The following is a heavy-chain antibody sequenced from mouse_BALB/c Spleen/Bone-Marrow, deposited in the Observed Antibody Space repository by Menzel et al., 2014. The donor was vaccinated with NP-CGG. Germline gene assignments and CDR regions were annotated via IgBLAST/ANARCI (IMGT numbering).Heavy chain of an antibody. V-gene: IGHV14-3*02. CDR3: ASYYYGSSPFAY. CDR1: GFNFNDTY. J-gene: IGHJ3*01. CDR2: IDPANGNT. D-gene: IGHD1-1*01. Sequence: VHVKQSGAELVKPGASVKLSCTASGFNFNDTYMHWVKQRPEQGLEWIGRIDPANGNTKYDPKFQGKATITADTSSNTAYLQLSSLTSEDTACCYCASYYYGSSPFAYWGQGTLVTVSA.